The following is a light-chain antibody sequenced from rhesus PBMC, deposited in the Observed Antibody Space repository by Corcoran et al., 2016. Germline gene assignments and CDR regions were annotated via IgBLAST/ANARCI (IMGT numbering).Light chain of an antibody. V-gene: IGKV1-22*01. J-gene: IGKJ4*01. CDR3: QQYIRGPLT. CDR1: QRVMNW. CDR2: RAS. Sequence: DIQMTQSPSSLSASVGDTVTISCRASQRVMNWLAWYQQKPGKAPKLLIYRASQLQRGVPSRFSGGGSGTDFTLPISSLQSEDFATYFCQQYIRGPLTFGGGTKVDLK.